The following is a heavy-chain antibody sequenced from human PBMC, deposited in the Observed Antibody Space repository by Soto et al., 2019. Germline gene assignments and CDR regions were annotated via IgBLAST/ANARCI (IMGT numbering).Heavy chain of an antibody. CDR2: IIPVFGTV. J-gene: IGHJ6*02. D-gene: IGHD3-3*01. Sequence: QVQLVQSGAEVQKPGSSVRASCEVSGGTFITYAVNWVRQAPGQGLEWMGVIIPVFGTVKYAQKFQGRVTITAAKSTGTASMELSSLRSEDTAVYYCAASGTDFWSGPPLNYYYGLNVWGQGTPVTVSS. CDR1: GGTFITYA. V-gene: IGHV1-69*06. CDR3: AASGTDFWSGPPLNYYYGLNV.